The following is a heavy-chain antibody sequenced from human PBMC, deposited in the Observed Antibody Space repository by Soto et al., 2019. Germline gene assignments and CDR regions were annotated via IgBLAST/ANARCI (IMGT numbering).Heavy chain of an antibody. CDR1: GYNFTYYW. CDR3: ASTSGYYYYYGMDG. Sequence: PGETLHISVHGSGYNFTYYWISWVRQQPGKGLEWMGRIDPSDSYTNYSPSFQGHVTISADKSISTAYLQWSSLKASDTAIEDCASTSGYYYYYGMDGLGQGT. J-gene: IGHJ6*02. CDR2: IDPSDSYT. V-gene: IGHV5-10-1*01. D-gene: IGHD3-3*01.